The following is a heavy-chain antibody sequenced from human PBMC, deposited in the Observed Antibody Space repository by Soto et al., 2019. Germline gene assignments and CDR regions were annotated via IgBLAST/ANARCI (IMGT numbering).Heavy chain of an antibody. J-gene: IGHJ6*02. CDR2: IIPIFGTA. V-gene: IGHV1-69*12. CDR1: GGTFSSYA. D-gene: IGHD3-16*01. Sequence: QIQLVQSGAEVKKTGSSVKVSCKASGGTFSSYAISWVRQAPGQGLEWMGGIIPIFGTANYAQKFQGRVTITADESTSTAYMELSSLRSEDTAVYYCARGGRSGTFYYYYGMDVWGQGTTVTVSS. CDR3: ARGGRSGTFYYYYGMDV.